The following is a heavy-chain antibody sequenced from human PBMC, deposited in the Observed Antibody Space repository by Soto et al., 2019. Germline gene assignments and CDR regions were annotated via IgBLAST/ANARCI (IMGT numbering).Heavy chain of an antibody. V-gene: IGHV4-59*07. CDR3: ARGQLLHYQYGLDV. Sequence: QVQLQESGPALVRPSDSLSLMCSVSGVPITTFYWSWIRQAPGKGLEYIGYIYYGGSTHYNPALKSRATISVDTAKNVFSLKLRSVTAADTAAYYCARGQLLHYQYGLDVWGQGTTVIV. CDR1: GVPITTFY. D-gene: IGHD3-10*01. J-gene: IGHJ6*02. CDR2: IYYGGST.